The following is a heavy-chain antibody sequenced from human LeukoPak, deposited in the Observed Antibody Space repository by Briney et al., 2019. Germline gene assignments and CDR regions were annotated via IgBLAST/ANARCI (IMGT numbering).Heavy chain of an antibody. D-gene: IGHD6-13*01. V-gene: IGHV4-30-2*01. CDR3: ASFIAAAGTGYSDY. J-gene: IGHJ4*02. CDR1: GGSISSGGYY. Sequence: PSETLSLTCTVSGGSISSGGYYWSWIRQPPGKGLEWIGYIYHSGSTYYNPSLKSRVTISVDRSKNQFSLKLSSVTAADTAVYYCASFIAAAGTGYSDYWGQGTLVTVSS. CDR2: IYHSGST.